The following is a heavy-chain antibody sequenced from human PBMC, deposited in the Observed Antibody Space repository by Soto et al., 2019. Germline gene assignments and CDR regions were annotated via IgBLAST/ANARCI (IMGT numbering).Heavy chain of an antibody. Sequence: EVQLVESGGGLVQPGGSLRLSCAASGITFSSYWMHWVRQATGKGLVWVSRINSDGSSTSYSDSVKCRFTISRDNAKNTLYLQTNSLRAEDTAVYYCARDLSIDDYSAYWGQGTLVTVSS. V-gene: IGHV3-74*01. CDR3: ARDLSIDDYSAY. D-gene: IGHD6-6*01. J-gene: IGHJ4*02. CDR1: GITFSSYW. CDR2: INSDGSST.